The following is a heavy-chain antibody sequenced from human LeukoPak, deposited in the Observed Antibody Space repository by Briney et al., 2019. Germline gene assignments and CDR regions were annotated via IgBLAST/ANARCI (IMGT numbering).Heavy chain of an antibody. CDR3: ASKGGAAGTGVFDY. Sequence: PSETLSLTCAVYGGSFSGYYWSWIRQPPGKGLEWIGEINHSGSTNYNPSLKGRVTISVDTSKNQFSLKLSSVTAADTAVYYCASKGGAAGTGVFDYWGQGTLVTVSS. J-gene: IGHJ4*02. CDR1: GGSFSGYY. CDR2: INHSGST. D-gene: IGHD6-13*01. V-gene: IGHV4-34*01.